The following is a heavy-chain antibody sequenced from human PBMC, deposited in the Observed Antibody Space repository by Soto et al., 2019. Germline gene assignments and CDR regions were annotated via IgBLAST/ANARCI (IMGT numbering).Heavy chain of an antibody. V-gene: IGHV4-4*07. Sequence: QVQLQESGPGLVKPSETLSLTCTVSGDSNSPYYWNWIRQPAGKGLEWIGRIFTRGSTNYNPSLKTRVPMSLDTAKTQFSLEKRSVPAADTAGYYCAREAPLVRGVTFDSWGQGPLVSVSS. CDR3: AREAPLVRGVTFDS. D-gene: IGHD3-10*01. CDR1: GDSNSPYY. CDR2: IFTRGST. J-gene: IGHJ4*02.